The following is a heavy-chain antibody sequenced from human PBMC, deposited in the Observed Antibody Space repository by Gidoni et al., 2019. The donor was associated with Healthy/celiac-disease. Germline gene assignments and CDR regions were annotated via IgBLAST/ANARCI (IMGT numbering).Heavy chain of an antibody. D-gene: IGHD2-2*01. CDR2: INHSGST. V-gene: IGHV4-34*01. CDR3: ARGLRYCSSTSCPFTARRNFDY. Sequence: QVQLQQWGAGLLKPSETLSLTCAVYGGSFSGYYWSWIRQPQGKGLEWIGEINHSGSTNYNPSLKSRVTISVDTSKNQFSLKLSSVTAADTAVYYCARGLRYCSSTSCPFTARRNFDYWGQGTLVTVSS. J-gene: IGHJ4*02. CDR1: GGSFSGYY.